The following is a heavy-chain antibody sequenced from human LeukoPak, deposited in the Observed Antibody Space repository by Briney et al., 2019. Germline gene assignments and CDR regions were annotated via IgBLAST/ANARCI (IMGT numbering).Heavy chain of an antibody. CDR2: MNPNSGNT. V-gene: IGHV1-8*01. Sequence: ASVKVSCKSCGYTFTSYDINWVRQATAQALEGMGWMNPNSGNTGYAQKFQGRVTMIRNTSISTAYMELSSLRSEDTAVYYCARALAARRYYYYYMDVWGKGTTVTVSS. CDR1: GYTFTSYD. CDR3: ARALAARRYYYYYMDV. D-gene: IGHD6-6*01. J-gene: IGHJ6*03.